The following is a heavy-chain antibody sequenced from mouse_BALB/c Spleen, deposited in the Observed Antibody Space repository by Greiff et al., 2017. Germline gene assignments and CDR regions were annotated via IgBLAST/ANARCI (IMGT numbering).Heavy chain of an antibody. J-gene: IGHJ4*01. CDR2: IDPANGNT. CDR3: APYGSSSMDY. CDR1: GFNIKDTY. V-gene: IGHV14-3*02. Sequence: VQLKESGAELVKPGASVKLSCTASGFNIKDTYMHWVKQRPEQGLEWIGRIDPANGNTKYDPKFQGKATITADTSSNTAYLQLSSLTSEDTAVYYCAPYGSSSMDYWGQGTSVTVSS. D-gene: IGHD1-1*01.